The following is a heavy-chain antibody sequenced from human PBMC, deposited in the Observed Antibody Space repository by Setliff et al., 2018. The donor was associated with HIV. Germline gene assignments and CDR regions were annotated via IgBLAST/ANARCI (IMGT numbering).Heavy chain of an antibody. CDR2: VYQSGTT. J-gene: IGHJ4*02. CDR3: GRLDTFLNHFDY. CDR1: GYSIISENY. Sequence: SETLSLTCDVSGYSIISENYWGWVRQSPGKGLEWIGTVYQSGTTYYNPSLKSRITLSIDRSKDQFSLRLTSVTAADTAIYYCGRLDTFLNHFDYWGQGVPVTVS. V-gene: IGHV4-38-2*01. D-gene: IGHD3-3*02.